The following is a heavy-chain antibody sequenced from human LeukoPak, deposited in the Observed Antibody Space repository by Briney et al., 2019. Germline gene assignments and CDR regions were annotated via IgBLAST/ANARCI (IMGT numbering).Heavy chain of an antibody. CDR2: TRNEANIYTT. J-gene: IGHJ3*02. V-gene: IGHV3-72*01. D-gene: IGHD1-26*01. CDR3: ASPVGATTVRAFDI. Sequence: GGSLRLSCAASGFIFSDHYMDRVRQAPGKGLEWVGRTRNEANIYTTKYAASVKGRFTISRDDSKNSLYPRMNSLKTEDTAVYYCASPVGATTVRAFDIWGQGTMVTVSS. CDR1: GFIFSDHY.